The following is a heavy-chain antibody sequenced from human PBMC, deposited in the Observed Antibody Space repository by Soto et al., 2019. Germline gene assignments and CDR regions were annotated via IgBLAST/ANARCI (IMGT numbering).Heavy chain of an antibody. V-gene: IGHV3-53*02. J-gene: IGHJ4*02. CDR2: VYSGSAT. CDR1: GFIVSDNY. Sequence: EVQLVDTGGGLVQPGGALRLSCAASGFIVSDNYMNWGLQAPVKGLEWLSVVYSGSATYYADSVKGRFTISRDNSKNTVFLQMNRLRVEDTAVYYCARGKSGYLTFDYWGQGTLVTVSS. CDR3: ARGKSGYLTFDY. D-gene: IGHD3-22*01.